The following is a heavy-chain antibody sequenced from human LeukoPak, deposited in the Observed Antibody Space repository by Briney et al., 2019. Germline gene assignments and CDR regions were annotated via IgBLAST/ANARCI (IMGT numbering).Heavy chain of an antibody. CDR3: ARYLRLRQGGSGQHWFDP. CDR2: ISAYNGNT. V-gene: IGHV1-18*01. Sequence: ASVKVSCKASGYTFTSYGISWVRQAPGQGLEWMGWISAYNGNTNYAQKLQGRVTMTTDTSTSTAYMELRSLRSDDTAVYYCARYLRLRQGGSGQHWFDPWGQGTLVTVSS. J-gene: IGHJ5*02. CDR1: GYTFTSYG. D-gene: IGHD3-10*01.